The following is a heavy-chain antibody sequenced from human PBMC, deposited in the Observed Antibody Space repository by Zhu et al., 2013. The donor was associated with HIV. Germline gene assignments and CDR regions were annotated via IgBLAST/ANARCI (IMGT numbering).Heavy chain of an antibody. J-gene: IGHJ4*02. CDR3: ARSTGIAVAGNLGSRIFDY. Sequence: VQLQQWGAGLLKPSETLSLTCAVYGGSFSGYYWSWIRQPPGKGLEWIGEINHSGSTNYNPSLKSRVTISVDTSKNQFSLKLSSVTAADTAVYYCARSTGIAVAGNLGSRIFDYWGQGTLVTVSS. CDR1: GGSFSGYY. V-gene: IGHV4-34*01. D-gene: IGHD6-19*01. CDR2: INHSGST.